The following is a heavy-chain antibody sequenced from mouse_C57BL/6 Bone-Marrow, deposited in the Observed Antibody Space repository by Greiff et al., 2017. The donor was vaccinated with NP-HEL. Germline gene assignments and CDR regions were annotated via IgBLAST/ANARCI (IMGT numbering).Heavy chain of an antibody. CDR1: GFNIKDDY. CDR3: TTDYGSSYVFAY. J-gene: IGHJ3*01. V-gene: IGHV14-4*01. D-gene: IGHD1-1*01. Sequence: VQLKESGAELVRPGASVKLSCTASGFNIKDDYMHWVKQRPEQGLEWIGWIDPENGDTEYASKFQGKATITADTSSNTAYLQLSSLTSEDTAVYYCTTDYGSSYVFAYWGQGTLVTVSA. CDR2: IDPENGDT.